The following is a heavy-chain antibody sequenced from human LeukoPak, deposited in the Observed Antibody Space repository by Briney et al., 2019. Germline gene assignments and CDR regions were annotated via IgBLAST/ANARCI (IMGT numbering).Heavy chain of an antibody. J-gene: IGHJ3*02. CDR1: GGSITSYH. CDR3: ARAGGGMATTLGAFDI. CDR2: ISHSGST. V-gene: IGHV4-59*01. Sequence: SETLSLTCSVSGGSITSYHWSWIRQSPGKGLEWIGYISHSGSTNYNPSLKSRVTMPIDTSKNQFSLKLTSVTAADTAVYYCARAGGGMATTLGAFDIWGQGTMVTVSS. D-gene: IGHD5-24*01.